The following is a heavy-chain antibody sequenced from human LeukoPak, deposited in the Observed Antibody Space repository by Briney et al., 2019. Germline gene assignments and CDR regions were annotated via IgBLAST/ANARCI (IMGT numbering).Heavy chain of an antibody. CDR3: TSDLPGGYSNYFDD. CDR1: GFTFTNAW. CDR2: IKSRISGATT. Sequence: GGSLRLSCAASGFTFTNAWMSWVRQATGKGLEWVGRIKSRISGATTDYAAPVKGRFTISRDDPKNTLHLQMDSLRTEDTAVYYCTSDLPGGYSNYFDDWGQGTLVTVSS. J-gene: IGHJ4*02. V-gene: IGHV3-15*01. D-gene: IGHD4-23*01.